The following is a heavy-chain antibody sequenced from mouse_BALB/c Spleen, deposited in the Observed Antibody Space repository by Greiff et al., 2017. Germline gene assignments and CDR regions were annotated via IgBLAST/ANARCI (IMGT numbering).Heavy chain of an antibody. V-gene: IGHV1-87*01. D-gene: IGHD2-3*01. CDR3: ARGGLLQAWFAY. Sequence: VQLQQSGAELARPGASVKLSCKASGYTFTSYWMQWVKQRPGQGLEWIGAIYPGDGDTRYTQKFKGKATLTADKSSSTAYMQLSSLASEDSAVYYCARGGLLQAWFAYWGQGTLVTVSA. CDR2: IYPGDGDT. CDR1: GYTFTSYW. J-gene: IGHJ3*01.